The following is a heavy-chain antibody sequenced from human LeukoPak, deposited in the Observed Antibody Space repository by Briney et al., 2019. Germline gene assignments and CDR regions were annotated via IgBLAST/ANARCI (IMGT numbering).Heavy chain of an antibody. J-gene: IGHJ4*02. CDR3: ATIDYYDSSGYKYSFDY. V-gene: IGHV4-39*01. Sequence: SETLSLTCTVSGGSISSTSYYWGWIRQPPGKGLEWIGSIYYSGSTYYNPSLKSRVTISVDTSKNEFSLKLSSVTAADTAVHYCATIDYYDSSGYKYSFDYWGQGTLVTVSS. CDR1: GGSISSTSYY. D-gene: IGHD3-22*01. CDR2: IYYSGST.